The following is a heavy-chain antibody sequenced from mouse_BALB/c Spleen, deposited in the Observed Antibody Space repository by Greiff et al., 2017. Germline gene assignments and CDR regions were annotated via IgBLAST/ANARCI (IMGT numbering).Heavy chain of an antibody. Sequence: VHVKQSGPELVKPGASVKMSCKASGYTFTSYVMHWVKQKPGQGLEWIGYINPYNDGTKYNEKFKGKATLTSDKSSSTAYMELSSLTSEDSAVYYCARRDGYYVGWFAYWGQGTLVTVSA. J-gene: IGHJ3*01. D-gene: IGHD2-3*01. V-gene: IGHV1-14*01. CDR1: GYTFTSYV. CDR3: ARRDGYYVGWFAY. CDR2: INPYNDGT.